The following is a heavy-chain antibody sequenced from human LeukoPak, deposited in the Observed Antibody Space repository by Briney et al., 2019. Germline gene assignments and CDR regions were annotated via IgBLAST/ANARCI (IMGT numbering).Heavy chain of an antibody. CDR2: IYTSGST. Sequence: SETLSLTCTVSGGSISSYYWSWIRQPAGKGLEWIGRIYTSGSTNYNPSLKSRVTTSVDTSKNQFSLKLSSVTAADTAVYYCARGSPYSGSYYYYFDYWGQGTLVTVSS. CDR3: ARGSPYSGSYYYYFDY. V-gene: IGHV4-4*07. J-gene: IGHJ4*02. CDR1: GGSISSYY. D-gene: IGHD1-26*01.